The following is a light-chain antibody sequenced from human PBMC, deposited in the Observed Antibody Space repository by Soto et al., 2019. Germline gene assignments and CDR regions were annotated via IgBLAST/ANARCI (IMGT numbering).Light chain of an antibody. CDR3: QQYVTSSPRT. J-gene: IGKJ1*01. Sequence: EVVLTQSPVTLSLSPGERASLSCRASQFLSSYLAWYQQIPGQPPRLLIYGASSRATGIPDRFSGTGSGTDFTLTITRLEPEDFAVYYCQQYVTSSPRTFGQGTKVDIK. CDR1: QFLSSY. CDR2: GAS. V-gene: IGKV3-20*01.